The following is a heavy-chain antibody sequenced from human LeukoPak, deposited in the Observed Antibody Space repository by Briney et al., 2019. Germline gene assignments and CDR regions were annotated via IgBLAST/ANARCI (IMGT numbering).Heavy chain of an antibody. V-gene: IGHV3-13*01. D-gene: IGHD6-13*01. CDR1: GFTFSSYD. CDR3: ARGSVGSSWTSFDY. J-gene: IGHJ4*02. CDR2: IGTAGDT. Sequence: PGGSLRLSCAASGFTFSSYDMHWVREATGKGLEWVSAIGTAGDTYYPVSVKGRFTISRENAKNCLYLQMNSLRAGDTAVYYCARGSVGSSWTSFDYWGQGTLVTVSS.